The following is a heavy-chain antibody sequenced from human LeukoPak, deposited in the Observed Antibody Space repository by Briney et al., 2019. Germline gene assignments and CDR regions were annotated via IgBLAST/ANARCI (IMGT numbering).Heavy chain of an antibody. D-gene: IGHD6-13*01. Sequence: PGGSLRLSCAASGFTFSSYAMHWVRQAPGKGLEYVSAISSNGGSTYYANSVKGGFTISRDNSKNTLYLQMGSLRAEDMAVYYCARDRYSSSWYASLADYWGQGTLVTVSS. V-gene: IGHV3-64*01. CDR3: ARDRYSSSWYASLADY. CDR1: GFTFSSYA. J-gene: IGHJ4*02. CDR2: ISSNGGST.